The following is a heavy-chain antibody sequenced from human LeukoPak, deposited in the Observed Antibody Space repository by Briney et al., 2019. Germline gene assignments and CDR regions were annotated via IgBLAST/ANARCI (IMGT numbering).Heavy chain of an antibody. CDR3: AKVEGYSYGPKAY. V-gene: IGHV3-48*03. D-gene: IGHD5-18*01. CDR1: GFTFSSYE. CDR2: ISSSGSTI. J-gene: IGHJ4*02. Sequence: GGSLRLSCAASGFTFSSYEVNWVRQAPGKGLEWVSYISSSGSTIYYADSVKGRFTISRDNAKNSLYLQMNSLRAEDTAVYYCAKVEGYSYGPKAYWGQGTLVTVSS.